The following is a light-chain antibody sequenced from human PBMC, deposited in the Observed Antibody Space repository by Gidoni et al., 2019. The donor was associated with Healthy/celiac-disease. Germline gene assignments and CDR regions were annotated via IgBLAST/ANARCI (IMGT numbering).Light chain of an antibody. V-gene: IGKV1-39*01. J-gene: IGKJ4*01. Sequence: DTQMTQSPSSLSASVGDRVTITCRASQSISSYLNWYQQKPGKAPKLLVYAASSVQSGVPSRFSGSGSGTDFTLTISSLQPEDFATYYCRQSYSTPLTFGGETRVGIK. CDR3: RQSYSTPLT. CDR2: AAS. CDR1: QSISSY.